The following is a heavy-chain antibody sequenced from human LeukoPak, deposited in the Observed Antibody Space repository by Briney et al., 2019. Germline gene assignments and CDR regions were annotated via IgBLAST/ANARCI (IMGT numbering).Heavy chain of an antibody. V-gene: IGHV4-39*07. CDR2: INHSGST. CDR3: ARVEYSSSSGNWFDP. CDR1: GGSISSSSYY. J-gene: IGHJ5*02. D-gene: IGHD6-6*01. Sequence: SETLSLTCTVSGGSISSSSYYWGWIRQPPGKGLEWIGEINHSGSTNYNPSLKSRVTISVDTSKNQFSLKLSSVTAADTAVYYCARVEYSSSSGNWFDPWGQGTLVTVSS.